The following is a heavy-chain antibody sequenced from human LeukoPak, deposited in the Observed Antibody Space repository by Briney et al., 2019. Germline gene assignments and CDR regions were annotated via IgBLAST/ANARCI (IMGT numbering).Heavy chain of an antibody. CDR3: ARRAGYCSGGSCGNFDY. D-gene: IGHD2-15*01. CDR2: INPNSGGT. V-gene: IGHV1-2*02. J-gene: IGHJ4*02. CDR1: GYTFTGYY. Sequence: ASVKVSCKASGYTFTGYYMHWVRQAPGQGLEWMGWINPNSGGTNYAQKFQGRVTMTRDTSISTAYMELSRLRSDDTAVYYCARRAGYCSGGSCGNFDYWGQGTLVTVSS.